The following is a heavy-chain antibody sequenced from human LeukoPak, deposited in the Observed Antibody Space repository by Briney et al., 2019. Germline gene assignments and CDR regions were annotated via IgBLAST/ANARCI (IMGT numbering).Heavy chain of an antibody. J-gene: IGHJ4*02. D-gene: IGHD3-10*01. CDR3: ARDFLESYYGSGSYLNY. Sequence: GGSLRLSCAASGFTFSSYWMSWVRQAPGKGLEWVANIKQDGSEKYYVDSVKGRFTISRDNAKNSLYLQMNSLRAEDTAVYYCARDFLESYYGSGSYLNYWGQGTLVTVSS. CDR1: GFTFSSYW. CDR2: IKQDGSEK. V-gene: IGHV3-7*01.